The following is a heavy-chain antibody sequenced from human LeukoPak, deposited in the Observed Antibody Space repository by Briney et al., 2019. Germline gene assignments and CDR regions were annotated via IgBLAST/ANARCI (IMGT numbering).Heavy chain of an antibody. CDR1: GLTFSSYS. J-gene: IGHJ5*02. Sequence: GGSLRLSCVASGLTFSSYSMNWVRQAPGKGLEWISYISSGSSTIYYADSVKGRFTISRDNAKNSLYLQMNSLRAEDTAVYYCASGKGHDFWSGYLSWFDPWGQGTLVTVSS. V-gene: IGHV3-48*04. CDR2: ISSGSSTI. D-gene: IGHD3-3*01. CDR3: ASGKGHDFWSGYLSWFDP.